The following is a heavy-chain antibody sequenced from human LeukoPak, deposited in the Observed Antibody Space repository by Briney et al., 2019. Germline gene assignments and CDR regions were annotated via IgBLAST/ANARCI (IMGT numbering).Heavy chain of an antibody. CDR2: IYYSGST. J-gene: IGHJ3*02. V-gene: IGHV4-39*07. CDR3: ARAVHCSGGSCYHDAFDI. D-gene: IGHD2-15*01. Sequence: SETLSLTCTVSGGSISSSSYYWGWIRQPPGKGLEWIGSIYYSGSTYYNPSLKSRVTISVDTSKNQFSLKLSSVTAADTAVYYCARAVHCSGGSCYHDAFDIWGQGTMVTVSS. CDR1: GGSISSSSYY.